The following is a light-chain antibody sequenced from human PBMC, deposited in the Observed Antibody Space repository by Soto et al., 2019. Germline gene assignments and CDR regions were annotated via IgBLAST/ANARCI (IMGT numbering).Light chain of an antibody. CDR3: SSYSSSSTFSV. V-gene: IGLV2-14*01. Sequence: QSVLTLPAAVTVSPGQSITISCTGTSSDIGVFYYVSWCQHHPGKYPKLRIYQVSNRPSGVSNRFSGSKSGNTDSLTISALQAEDEADYFCSSYSSSSTFSVFRAGTKVPVL. CDR1: SSDIGVFYY. J-gene: IGLJ1*01. CDR2: QVS.